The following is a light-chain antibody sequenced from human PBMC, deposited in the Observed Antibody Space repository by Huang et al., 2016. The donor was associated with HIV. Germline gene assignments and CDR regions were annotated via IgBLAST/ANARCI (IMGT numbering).Light chain of an antibody. CDR3: QQYGSSQFT. Sequence: IVLTQSPGTLSLSPGDRATLSCRASQSVSSGYLAWYHQKPGQAPRLLMSGASTRATGIPDRFSGGGSGTAFTLNISGLEPEDFGVYYCQQYGSSQFTFGPGTKVDVK. CDR1: QSVSSGY. V-gene: IGKV3-20*01. CDR2: GAS. J-gene: IGKJ3*01.